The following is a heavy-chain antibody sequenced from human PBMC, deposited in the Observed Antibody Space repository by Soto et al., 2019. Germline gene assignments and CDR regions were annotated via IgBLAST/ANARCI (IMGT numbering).Heavy chain of an antibody. CDR3: ARGPSSLTGFDY. D-gene: IGHD2-2*01. CDR1: GFTFSSYA. J-gene: IGHJ4*02. CDR2: ISYDGSNK. V-gene: IGHV3-30-3*01. Sequence: PGGSLRLSCAASGFTFSSYAMHWVRQAPGKGLEWVAVISYDGSNKYYADSVKGRFTISRDNSKNTLYLQMNSPRAEDTAVYYCARGPSSLTGFDYWGQGTLVPVYS.